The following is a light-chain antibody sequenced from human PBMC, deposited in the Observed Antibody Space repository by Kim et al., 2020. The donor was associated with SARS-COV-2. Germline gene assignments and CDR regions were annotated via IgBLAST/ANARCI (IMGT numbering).Light chain of an antibody. CDR2: GAS. Sequence: SPGISATLSCSASQSVSDSNLAWYQHKPGRAPTLLIYGASTRATGIPDRFSGSGSGTDFTLTISSLEPEDFAMYYCQQYGYSPWTFGQGTKVDIK. CDR1: QSVSDSN. CDR3: QQYGYSPWT. V-gene: IGKV3-20*01. J-gene: IGKJ1*01.